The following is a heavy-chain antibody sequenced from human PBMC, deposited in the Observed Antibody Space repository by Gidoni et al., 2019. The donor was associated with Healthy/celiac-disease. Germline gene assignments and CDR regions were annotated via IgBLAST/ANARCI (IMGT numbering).Heavy chain of an antibody. CDR1: GFTFSSYG. CDR2: ISYDGSNK. J-gene: IGHJ4*02. Sequence: QVQLVESGGGVVQPGRSLRPSCAASGFTFSSYGMHWVRQAPGKGLEWVAVISYDGSNKYYADSVKGRFTISRDNSKNTLYLQMNSLRAEDTAVYYCAKGGWGFDYWGQGTLVTVSS. CDR3: AKGGWGFDY. V-gene: IGHV3-30*18. D-gene: IGHD3-16*01.